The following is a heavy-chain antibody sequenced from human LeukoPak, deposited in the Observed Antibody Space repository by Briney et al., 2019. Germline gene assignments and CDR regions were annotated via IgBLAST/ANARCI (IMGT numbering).Heavy chain of an antibody. J-gene: IGHJ4*02. V-gene: IGHV3-23*01. CDR1: GGSISSSN. Sequence: ETLSLTCAVSGGSISSSNWWSWVRQAPGKGLEWVSAISADASSTYYADSVEGRFTISRYNSKNALFLQMNILRAEDTAVYYCARGAYGDYDYWGQGTLVTVSS. CDR2: ISADASST. CDR3: ARGAYGDYDY. D-gene: IGHD4-17*01.